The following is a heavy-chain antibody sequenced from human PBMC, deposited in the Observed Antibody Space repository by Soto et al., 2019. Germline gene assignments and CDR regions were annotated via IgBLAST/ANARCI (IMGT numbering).Heavy chain of an antibody. CDR3: ARSIVVVTAADY. Sequence: QVQLVQSGAEVKKPGASVKVSCKASGYTFTSYAMHWVRQAPGQRLAWMGWINAGNGNTKYSQKFQGRVSISRATSAITAYMELSSLRSEDTAVYYCARSIVVVTAADYWGRGTLVTVSS. D-gene: IGHD2-21*02. J-gene: IGHJ4*02. V-gene: IGHV1-3*01. CDR2: INAGNGNT. CDR1: GYTFTSYA.